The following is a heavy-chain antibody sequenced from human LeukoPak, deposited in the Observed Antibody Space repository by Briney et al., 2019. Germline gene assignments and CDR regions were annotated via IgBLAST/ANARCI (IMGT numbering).Heavy chain of an antibody. V-gene: IGHV4-34*01. CDR1: GGSFSGYY. D-gene: IGHD7-27*01. Sequence: SETLSLTCAVYGGSFSGYYWSWIRQPPGKGLEWIGEINHSGRINYNPSLKRRVTISVDTSKNQFSLKVSSVTAADTAVYYCARGRRDWGSYYYHMDVWGKGTTVTVSS. CDR2: INHSGRI. J-gene: IGHJ6*03. CDR3: ARGRRDWGSYYYHMDV.